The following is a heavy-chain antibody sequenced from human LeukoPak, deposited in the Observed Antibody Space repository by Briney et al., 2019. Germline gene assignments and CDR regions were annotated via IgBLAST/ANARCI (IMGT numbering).Heavy chain of an antibody. Sequence: PSETLSLTCTVSGGSISSGGYYWSWIRQPPGKGLEWIGYIYLSGSTYYNPSLKSRVTISVDRSKNQFSLKLSSVTAADTAVYYCARDSYCGGDCYKGSSEYFQHWGQGTLVTVSS. V-gene: IGHV4-30-2*01. J-gene: IGHJ1*01. CDR3: ARDSYCGGDCYKGSSEYFQH. D-gene: IGHD2-21*01. CDR2: IYLSGST. CDR1: GGSISSGGYY.